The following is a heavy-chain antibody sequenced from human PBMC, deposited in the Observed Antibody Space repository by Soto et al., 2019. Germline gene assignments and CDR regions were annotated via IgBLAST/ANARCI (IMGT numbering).Heavy chain of an antibody. CDR3: ARTIGEQLVLHY. J-gene: IGHJ4*02. Sequence: SETLSLTCTVSGGSISSSSYYWGWIRQPPGKGLEWIGSIYYSGSTYYNPSLKSRVTISVDTSKNHFSLKLSSVTAADTAVYYCARTIGEQLVLHYWGQGTLVTVSS. D-gene: IGHD6-6*01. V-gene: IGHV4-39*01. CDR2: IYYSGST. CDR1: GGSISSSSYY.